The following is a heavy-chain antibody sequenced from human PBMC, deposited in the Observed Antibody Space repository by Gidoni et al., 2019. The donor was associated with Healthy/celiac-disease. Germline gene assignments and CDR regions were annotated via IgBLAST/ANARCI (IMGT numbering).Heavy chain of an antibody. V-gene: IGHV4-61*02. D-gene: IGHD6-19*01. CDR1: GGSISSGSYY. CDR2: IYTRGST. Sequence: QVQLQESGPGLVKPSQTLSLTCTVSGGSISSGSYYWSWIRQPAGKGLEWIGRIYTRGSTNYNPSLKSRVTISVDTSKNQFSLKLSSVTAADTAVYYCVGEYSSAENSGWYRDWYFDLWGRGTLVTVSS. CDR3: VGEYSSAENSGWYRDWYFDL. J-gene: IGHJ2*01.